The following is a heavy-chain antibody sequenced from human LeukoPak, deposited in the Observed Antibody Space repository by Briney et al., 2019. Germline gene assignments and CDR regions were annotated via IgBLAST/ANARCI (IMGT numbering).Heavy chain of an antibody. CDR1: GGSISSYY. V-gene: IGHV4-59*01. J-gene: IGHJ4*02. CDR3: ARGGMITFGGVIDYYFDY. D-gene: IGHD3-16*02. CDR2: IYYGGST. Sequence: SETLSLTCTVSGGSISSYYWSWIRQPPGKGLEWIGYIYYGGSTNYNPSLKSRVTISVDTSKNQFSLKLSSVTAADTAVYYCARGGMITFGGVIDYYFDYWGQGTLVTVSS.